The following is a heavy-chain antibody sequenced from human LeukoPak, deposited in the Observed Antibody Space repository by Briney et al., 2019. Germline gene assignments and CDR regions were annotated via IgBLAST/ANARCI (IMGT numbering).Heavy chain of an antibody. CDR1: GYTFTNYG. CDR2: ITPYNGNT. Sequence: ASVKVSCKASGYTFTNYGISWVRQAPGQGLEWMGWITPYNGNTDYAQELQGRVTMTTDTSTSTAYMDMRRLRYDDTAVYFCARGVGLPPYYFDYWGQGTLLTVST. D-gene: IGHD1-26*01. CDR3: ARGVGLPPYYFDY. V-gene: IGHV1-18*01. J-gene: IGHJ4*02.